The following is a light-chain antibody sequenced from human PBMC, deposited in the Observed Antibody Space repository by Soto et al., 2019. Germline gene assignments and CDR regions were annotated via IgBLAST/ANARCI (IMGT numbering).Light chain of an antibody. CDR3: AAWDDSLNGPV. Sequence: QAVVTQPPSASGTPGQRVTISCSGSSSNIGSNTVNWYQQLPRTAPRLLIYSNNQRPSGVPDRFSGSKSGTSASLAISGLQSEDEADYYCAAWDDSLNGPVFGGGTKLTVL. J-gene: IGLJ2*01. CDR2: SNN. V-gene: IGLV1-44*01. CDR1: SSNIGSNT.